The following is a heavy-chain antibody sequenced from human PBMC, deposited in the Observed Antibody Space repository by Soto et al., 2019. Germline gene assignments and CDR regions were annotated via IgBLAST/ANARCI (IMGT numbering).Heavy chain of an antibody. D-gene: IGHD4-17*01. J-gene: IGHJ1*01. CDR1: GYTFTSYG. CDR2: ISPLKGRT. CDR3: AMYYGDRPEYFKH. V-gene: IGHV1-18*04. Sequence: QVQLVQSGPDLKRPGASMTVSCKASGYTFTSYGISWVRQAPGQGLEWMAWISPLKGRTQYSQKAQGRVTLSTDTSSNTAYMEMTTLRVDDTAVYYCAMYYGDRPEYFKHWGQGTLVTVSS.